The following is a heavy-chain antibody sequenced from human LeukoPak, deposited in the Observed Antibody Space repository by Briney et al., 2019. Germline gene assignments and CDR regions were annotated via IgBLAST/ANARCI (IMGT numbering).Heavy chain of an antibody. CDR2: IYYSGST. D-gene: IGHD3-10*01. V-gene: IGHV4-59*01. J-gene: IGHJ4*02. CDR3: ARGQRGITMVRGTRPQAFDY. Sequence: SETLSLTCTVSGGSISSYYWSWIRQPPGKGLEWIGYIYYSGSTNYNPSLKSRVTISVDTSKNQFSLKLSSVTAADTAVYYCARGQRGITMVRGTRPQAFDYWGQGTLVTVPS. CDR1: GGSISSYY.